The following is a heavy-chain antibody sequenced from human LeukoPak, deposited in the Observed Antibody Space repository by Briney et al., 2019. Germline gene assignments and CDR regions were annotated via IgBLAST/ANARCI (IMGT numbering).Heavy chain of an antibody. CDR2: IHYTGST. V-gene: IGHV4-59*11. CDR3: ARRGSYSSWYYFDY. J-gene: IGHJ4*02. Sequence: SETLSLTCTVSGGSMSSHYWTWIRQPPGKGLEWIAYIHYTGSTNYNPSLRSRVTISVDPSKNQFSLKLSSVTAADTAVYYCARRGSYSSWYYFDYWGQGTLVTVSS. CDR1: GGSMSSHY. D-gene: IGHD1-26*01.